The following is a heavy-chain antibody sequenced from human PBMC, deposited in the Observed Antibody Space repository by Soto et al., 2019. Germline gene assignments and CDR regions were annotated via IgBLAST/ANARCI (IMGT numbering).Heavy chain of an antibody. CDR1: GSCFISSG. Sequence: SVKVSCKASGSCFISSGIQLVRQAHGQRLEWIGWIVVASGQTNYAQNFRGRVAITRDTSTATAYIELTGLTSEDTAVYFCSADRPDIGVGWWVWGQGTTVTVSS. CDR2: IVVASGQT. D-gene: IGHD2-15*01. V-gene: IGHV1-58*02. CDR3: SADRPDIGVGWWV. J-gene: IGHJ6*02.